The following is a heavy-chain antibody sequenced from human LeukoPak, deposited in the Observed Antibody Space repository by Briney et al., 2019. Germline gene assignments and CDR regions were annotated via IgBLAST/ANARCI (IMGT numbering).Heavy chain of an antibody. CDR3: ARVQPMFISRPHFDS. V-gene: IGHV4-59*01. Sequence: SETLSLTCTVSGGSISNYYWNWIRQPPGKGLERIGYIYYSGSTDYDPSLKSRATTSVDTSKNQFSLKLNSVTAADTAVYYCARVQPMFISRPHFDSWGQGTLVTVSS. D-gene: IGHD6-13*01. CDR1: GGSISNYY. J-gene: IGHJ4*02. CDR2: IYYSGST.